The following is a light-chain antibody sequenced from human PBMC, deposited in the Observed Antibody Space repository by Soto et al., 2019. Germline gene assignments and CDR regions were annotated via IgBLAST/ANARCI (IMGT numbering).Light chain of an antibody. CDR2: EVS. CDR1: SSDVGAYKY. V-gene: IGLV2-14*01. Sequence: QSVLTQPASVSGSPGQPITISCTGTSSDVGAYKYVSWYQQHPGKAPKLMIYEVSNRPSGVSNRFSGSKSGNTASVTISGLQAEDEADYYCSSYTSTNTQVFGTGTKVTVL. J-gene: IGLJ1*01. CDR3: SSYTSTNTQV.